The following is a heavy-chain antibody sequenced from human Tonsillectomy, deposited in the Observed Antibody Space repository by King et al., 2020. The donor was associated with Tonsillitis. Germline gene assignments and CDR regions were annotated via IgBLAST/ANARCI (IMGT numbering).Heavy chain of an antibody. J-gene: IGHJ5*02. CDR1: GYSFTGYY. CDR3: AGEIGSSRRHTVWFSA. Sequence: QLVQSGAEVKKPGASVKVSCKASGYSFTGYYLHWVRQAPGQGLEWMGWINPDTGGTKYAQKCQGRVTMTRDRSTSTAYMELTRVTSDDKAGLFCAGEIGSSRRHTVWFSAGGQGTLVTVPS. D-gene: IGHD2-15*01. CDR2: INPDTGGT. V-gene: IGHV1-2*02.